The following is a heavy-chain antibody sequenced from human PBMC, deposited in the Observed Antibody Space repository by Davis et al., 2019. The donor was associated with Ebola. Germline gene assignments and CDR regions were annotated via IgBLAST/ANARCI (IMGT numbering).Heavy chain of an antibody. J-gene: IGHJ4*02. Sequence: GESLKISCAASGFTFSSYAMSWVRQAPGKGLEWVSAISGSGGSTYYADSVKGRFTISRDNSKNTLYLQMNSLRAEDTAVYYCARAYSNYDGGFDYWGQGTLVTVSS. V-gene: IGHV3-23*01. CDR2: ISGSGGST. D-gene: IGHD4-11*01. CDR3: ARAYSNYDGGFDY. CDR1: GFTFSSYA.